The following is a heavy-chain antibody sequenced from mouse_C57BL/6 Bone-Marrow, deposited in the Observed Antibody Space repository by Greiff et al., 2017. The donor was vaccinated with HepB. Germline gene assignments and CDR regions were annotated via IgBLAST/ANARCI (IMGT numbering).Heavy chain of an antibody. V-gene: IGHV1-19*01. CDR1: GYTFTDYY. D-gene: IGHD2-4*01. Sequence: EVQLQQSGPVLVKPGASVKMSCKASGYTFTDYYMNWVKQSHGKSLEWIGVINPYNGGTSYNQKFKGKATLTVDKSSSTAYMELNSLTSEDSAVYYWARGGRLRRGYYFDYWGQGTTLTVSS. CDR2: INPYNGGT. CDR3: ARGGRLRRGYYFDY. J-gene: IGHJ2*01.